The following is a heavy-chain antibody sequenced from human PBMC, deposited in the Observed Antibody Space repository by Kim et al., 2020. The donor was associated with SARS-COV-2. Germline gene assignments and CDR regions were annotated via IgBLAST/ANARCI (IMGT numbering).Heavy chain of an antibody. V-gene: IGHV4-59*01. D-gene: IGHD3-22*01. CDR2: IYYSGST. Sequence: SETLSLTCTVSGGSISSYYWSWIRQPPGKGLEWIGYIYYSGSTNYNPSLKSRVTISVDTSKNQFSLKLSSVTAADTAVYYCARAVNYYDSSGLDYWGQGTLVTVSS. CDR1: GGSISSYY. CDR3: ARAVNYYDSSGLDY. J-gene: IGHJ4*02.